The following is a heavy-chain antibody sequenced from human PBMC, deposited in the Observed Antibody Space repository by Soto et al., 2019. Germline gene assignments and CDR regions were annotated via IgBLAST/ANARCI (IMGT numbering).Heavy chain of an antibody. CDR1: GYTFTGYY. V-gene: IGHV1-2*02. D-gene: IGHD2-8*01. Sequence: ASVKVSCKASGYTFTGYYIRWVRQAPGQGLQWMGWISPNSGGTNYAQKLQGRVTMTRDTSISTAYMELSNLRSDDTAVYYCAKYSLSVYAYPSFDVWGQGALVTVSS. CDR3: AKYSLSVYAYPSFDV. CDR2: ISPNSGGT. J-gene: IGHJ4*02.